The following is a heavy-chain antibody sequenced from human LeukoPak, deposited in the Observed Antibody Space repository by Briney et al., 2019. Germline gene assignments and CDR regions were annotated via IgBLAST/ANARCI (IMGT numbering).Heavy chain of an antibody. V-gene: IGHV1-69*13. CDR2: IIPIFGTA. CDR3: ASSYYYDSSGYYYSY. Sequence: SVKVSCKASGGTFSSYAISWVRQAPGQGLEWMGGIIPIFGTANYAQKFQGRVSITADESTSTAYMELSSLRSEDTAVYYCASSYYYDSSGYYYSYWGQGALVTVSS. D-gene: IGHD3-22*01. J-gene: IGHJ4*02. CDR1: GGTFSSYA.